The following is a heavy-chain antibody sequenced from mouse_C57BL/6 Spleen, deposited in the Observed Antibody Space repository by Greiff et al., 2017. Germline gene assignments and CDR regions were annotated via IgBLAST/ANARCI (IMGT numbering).Heavy chain of an antibody. CDR3: AREDGKNWYFDV. CDR1: GFNIKDYY. Sequence: VQLQQSGAELVKPGASVKLSCTASGFNIKDYYMHWVKQRTEQGLEWIGRIDPEDGETKYAPQFQGKATITSDPSSNTAYLQLSSLTSEDTAVYYCAREDGKNWYFDVWGTGTTVTVSS. V-gene: IGHV14-2*01. D-gene: IGHD2-1*01. CDR2: IDPEDGET. J-gene: IGHJ1*03.